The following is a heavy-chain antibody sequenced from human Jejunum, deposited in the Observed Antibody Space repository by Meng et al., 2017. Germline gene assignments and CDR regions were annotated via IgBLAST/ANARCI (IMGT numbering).Heavy chain of an antibody. D-gene: IGHD3-9*01. Sequence: QAPLRGAGPGRGKPSQTLSLPGPVFGGSINNFYWSWIRQPAGKGLEWIGRIYSSGSATFNASLKSRVSMSVDTSNNQFSLTLTSMTAADAAMYYCARDYGDNYDISTGYFKGYYFDLWGRGTLVTVSS. CDR2: IYSSGSA. CDR1: GGSINNFY. CDR3: ARDYGDNYDISTGYFKGYYFDL. V-gene: IGHV4-4*07. J-gene: IGHJ2*01.